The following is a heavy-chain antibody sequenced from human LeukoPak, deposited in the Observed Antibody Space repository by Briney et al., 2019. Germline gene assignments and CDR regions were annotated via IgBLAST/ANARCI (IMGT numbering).Heavy chain of an antibody. CDR1: GFTFTSYN. Sequence: GGSLRLSCAASGFTFTSYNMNWVRQAPGKGLEWVSSISTSSSYIYYADSVKGRFTISRDNAKNSLYLQMNSLRAEDTAFYYCARNDYNDYVGYFDHWGQGTLVTVSS. J-gene: IGHJ4*02. CDR2: ISTSSSYI. D-gene: IGHD4-11*01. V-gene: IGHV3-21*04. CDR3: ARNDYNDYVGYFDH.